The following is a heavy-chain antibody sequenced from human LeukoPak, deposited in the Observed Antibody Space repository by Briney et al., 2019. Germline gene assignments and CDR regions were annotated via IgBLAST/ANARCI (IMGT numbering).Heavy chain of an antibody. CDR3: ARGPTDYANWFDP. CDR2: INTGNGNT. CDR1: GYTFINSA. V-gene: IGHV1-3*04. J-gene: IGHJ5*02. Sequence: RGASVTVSCKTSGYTFINSAMHWVRQAPGQGLEWMAWINTGNGNTKYSQKFQGRATITRDTSATTAYMELSSLTSEDTAVYYCARGPTDYANWFDPWGQGTLVTVSS. D-gene: IGHD4-17*01.